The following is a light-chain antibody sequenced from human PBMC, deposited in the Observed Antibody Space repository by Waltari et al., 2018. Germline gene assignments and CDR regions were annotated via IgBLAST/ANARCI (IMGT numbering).Light chain of an antibody. V-gene: IGLV2-23*02. CDR1: NSDVGNYNL. J-gene: IGLJ3*02. Sequence: QAALTQPASVSGSPGQSITISCTGSNSDVGNYNLVSWYQKHPGKAPNLIIYEVTNRPVGISDCCSGFKTGNTSSLTIFGLQAEDDADYYCCSYAGRWIWVFGGGTELTVL. CDR3: CSYAGRWIWV. CDR2: EVT.